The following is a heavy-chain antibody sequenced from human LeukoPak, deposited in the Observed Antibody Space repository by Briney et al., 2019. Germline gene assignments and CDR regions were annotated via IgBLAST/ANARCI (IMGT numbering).Heavy chain of an antibody. J-gene: IGHJ6*03. V-gene: IGHV4-4*07. CDR1: GGSISSYY. CDR3: ARDWGYSYNYYYYYMDV. Sequence: PSETLPLTCTVSGGSISSYYWSWIRQPAGKGLEWIGRIYTSGSTNYNPSLKSRVTMSVDTSKNQFSLKLSSVTAADTAVYYCARDWGYSYNYYYYYMDVWGKGTTVTVSS. D-gene: IGHD5-18*01. CDR2: IYTSGST.